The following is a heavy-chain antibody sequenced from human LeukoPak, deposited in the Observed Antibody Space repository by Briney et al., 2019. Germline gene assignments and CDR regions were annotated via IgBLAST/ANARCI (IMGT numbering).Heavy chain of an antibody. D-gene: IGHD6-19*01. CDR1: GYTFTDYY. V-gene: IGHV1-2*02. Sequence: ASVKVSCKASGYTFTDYYMHWVRQAPGQGLEWMGWINPNSGGTNYAQKFQGRVTMTRDTSISTAYMELSRLRSDDTAVYYCARQTRIAVAGRGAYYYYMDVWGKGTTVTISS. J-gene: IGHJ6*03. CDR3: ARQTRIAVAGRGAYYYYMDV. CDR2: INPNSGGT.